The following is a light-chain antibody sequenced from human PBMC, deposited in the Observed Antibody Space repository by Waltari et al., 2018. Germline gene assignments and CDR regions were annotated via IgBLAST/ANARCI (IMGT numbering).Light chain of an antibody. Sequence: DIQWTPSLSTLSASVVDWVTITFRASECSSRWLAWYQQKPGKAPKLLICASATLENGVPSRFSGTGSGTEVTPTISSLQPEGFAPDCCQRYDNYPYIFGQGTKLETK. CDR1: ECSSRW. V-gene: IGKV1-5*03. J-gene: IGKJ2*01. CDR3: QRYDNYPYI. CDR2: ASA.